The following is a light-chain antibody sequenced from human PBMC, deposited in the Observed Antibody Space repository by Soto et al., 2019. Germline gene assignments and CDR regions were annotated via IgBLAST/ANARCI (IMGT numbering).Light chain of an antibody. CDR2: GNT. Sequence: QAVVTQPPSVSGAPGQRVTIFCAGSSSNIGAGYDVHWYQQLPGTAPKLLIYGNTNRPSGVPDRFSGSKSGTSASLAITGLQAEDEADYYCQSYDSSLSGLWVFGGGTKLTVL. CDR3: QSYDSSLSGLWV. CDR1: SSNIGAGYD. J-gene: IGLJ3*02. V-gene: IGLV1-40*01.